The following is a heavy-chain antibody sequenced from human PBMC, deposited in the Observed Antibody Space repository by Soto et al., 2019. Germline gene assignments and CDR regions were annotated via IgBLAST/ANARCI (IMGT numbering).Heavy chain of an antibody. J-gene: IGHJ4*02. CDR1: GYTFTSYA. CDR2: INAGNGNT. V-gene: IGHV1-3*01. CDR3: ASGYSGYDWPPAFDY. Sequence: ASVKVSCKASGYTFTSYAMHWVRQAPGQRLEWMGWINAGNGNTKYSQKFQGRVTITRDTSASTAYMELSSLRSEDTAVYYCASGYSGYDWPPAFDYWGQGTLVTVSS. D-gene: IGHD5-12*01.